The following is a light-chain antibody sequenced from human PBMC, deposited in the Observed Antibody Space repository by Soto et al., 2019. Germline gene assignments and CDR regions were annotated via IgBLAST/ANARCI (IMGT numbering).Light chain of an antibody. J-gene: IGLJ2*01. Sequence: QTVETQEPSLTVSPGGTVTLTCASSTGAVTSGYYPNWVQQKPGQAPRALIDSTSNKHSWTPARFSGSLLGGKAALTLSGVQPEDEAEYYCLLYYGGAVVFGGGTKLTVL. CDR2: STS. CDR3: LLYYGGAVV. V-gene: IGLV7-43*01. CDR1: TGAVTSGYY.